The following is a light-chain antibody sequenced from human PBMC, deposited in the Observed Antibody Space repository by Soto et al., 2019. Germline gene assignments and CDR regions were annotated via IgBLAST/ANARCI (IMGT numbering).Light chain of an antibody. CDR2: GAS. CDR1: QSISSTQ. Sequence: EIVLTQSPATLSLSPGERATRSCRSSQSISSTQLVWYQQKPGQAPTLLIFGASSRATGIPDRFSGSGSGTDFTLTISGLQPEDFAVYYCQQYGTSPGTFGQGTKVDIK. V-gene: IGKV3-20*01. J-gene: IGKJ1*01. CDR3: QQYGTSPGT.